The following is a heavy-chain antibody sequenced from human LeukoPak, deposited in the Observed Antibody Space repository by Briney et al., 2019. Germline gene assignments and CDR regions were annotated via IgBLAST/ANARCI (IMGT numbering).Heavy chain of an antibody. CDR2: INPNNGGT. CDR1: GYTFTGYY. Sequence: APVKVSCKASGYTFTGYYLHWVRQAPGQGLEWIGRINPNNGGTNYAQKFQDRVTMTRDTSISTAYMELSRLTSDDTAVYYCARDQNFHDSGGYYGIESWGQGTLVTVSS. V-gene: IGHV1-2*02. J-gene: IGHJ4*02. CDR3: ARDQNFHDSGGYYGIES. D-gene: IGHD3-22*01.